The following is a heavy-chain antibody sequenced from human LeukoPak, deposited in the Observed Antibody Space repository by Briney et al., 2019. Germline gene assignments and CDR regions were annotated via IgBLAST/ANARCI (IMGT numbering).Heavy chain of an antibody. CDR1: GFTFSGSA. V-gene: IGHV3-73*01. CDR3: TGNYYGSGSYADFDY. Sequence: SGGSLRLSCAASGFTFSGSALHWVRQASGKGLEGVGRIRSTANGYATAYAASVKGRFTISRDDSKNTAYLQMDRLKTEDTAVYYCTGNYYGSGSYADFDYGGQGTLHTVSS. CDR2: IRSTANGYAT. J-gene: IGHJ4*02. D-gene: IGHD3-10*01.